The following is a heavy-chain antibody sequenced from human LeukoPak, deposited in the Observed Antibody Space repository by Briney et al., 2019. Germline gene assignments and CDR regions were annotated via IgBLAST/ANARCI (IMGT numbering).Heavy chain of an antibody. D-gene: IGHD3-3*01. V-gene: IGHV4-34*01. Sequence: SETLSLACAVYGGSFSGYYWSWIRQPPGKGLEWIGEINHSGSTNYNPSLKSRVTISVDTSKNQFSLKLSSVTAADTAVYCCARGVITYYDFWSGYYLCYFDYWGQGTLVTVSS. CDR2: INHSGST. CDR3: ARGVITYYDFWSGYYLCYFDY. J-gene: IGHJ4*02. CDR1: GGSFSGYY.